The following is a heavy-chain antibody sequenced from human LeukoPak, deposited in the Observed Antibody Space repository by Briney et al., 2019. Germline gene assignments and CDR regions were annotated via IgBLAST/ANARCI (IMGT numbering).Heavy chain of an antibody. D-gene: IGHD2-21*01. V-gene: IGHV1-8*03. Sequence: ASVKVSCKASGYTFTSYDINWVRQATGQGLEWMGWMNPNSGNTGYAQKFQGRVTITRNTSTSTAYMELSSLSSEDTAVYYCARDCGGDCSGAFDIWGQGTMVTVSS. CDR1: GYTFTSYD. CDR3: ARDCGGDCSGAFDI. J-gene: IGHJ3*02. CDR2: MNPNSGNT.